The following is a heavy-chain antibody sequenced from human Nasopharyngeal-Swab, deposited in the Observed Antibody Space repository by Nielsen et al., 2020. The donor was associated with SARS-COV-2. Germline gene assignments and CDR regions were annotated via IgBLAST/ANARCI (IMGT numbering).Heavy chain of an antibody. D-gene: IGHD5-18*01. CDR2: IHYSGST. J-gene: IGHJ3*01. CDR1: GGTVSGGSISSYY. Sequence: SETLSLTCTVSGGTVSGGSISSYYWSWIRQPPGKGLEWIGYIHYSGSTNYNPSLKSRITISVDTSKNQFSLKLSSVTAADTAKYYCSSTVEGSLWLNAFEVWGQGTTVTVSS. V-gene: IGHV4-61*01. CDR3: SSTVEGSLWLNAFEV.